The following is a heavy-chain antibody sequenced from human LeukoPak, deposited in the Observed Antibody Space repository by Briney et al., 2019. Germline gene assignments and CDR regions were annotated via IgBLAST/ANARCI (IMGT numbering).Heavy chain of an antibody. CDR2: ISGSGGST. CDR3: AKDIAAGSGSYYYYYGMDV. CDR1: GFTFSVYS. Sequence: GGSLRLSCAASGFTFSVYSMNWVRQAPGKGLEWVSAISGSGGSTYYADSVKGRFTISRDNSKNTLYLQMNSLRAEDTAVYYCAKDIAAGSGSYYYYYGMDVWGQGTTVTVSS. V-gene: IGHV3-23*01. D-gene: IGHD3-10*01. J-gene: IGHJ6*02.